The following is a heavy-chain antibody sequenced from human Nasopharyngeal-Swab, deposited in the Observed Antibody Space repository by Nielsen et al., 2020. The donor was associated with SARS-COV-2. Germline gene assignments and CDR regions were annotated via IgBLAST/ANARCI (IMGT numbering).Heavy chain of an antibody. CDR1: GFTFSSYS. Sequence: GESLKISCAASGFTFSSYSLTWFLHAPWKVPEWFSYISSSSSTIYYADSVKGRFTISRDNAKNSLYLQMNSLRDEDTAVYYCARGGRWDDSTEWDYYYYGMDVWGQGTTVTVSS. D-gene: IGHD3-22*01. CDR3: ARGGRWDDSTEWDYYYYGMDV. CDR2: ISSSSSTI. V-gene: IGHV3-48*02. J-gene: IGHJ6*02.